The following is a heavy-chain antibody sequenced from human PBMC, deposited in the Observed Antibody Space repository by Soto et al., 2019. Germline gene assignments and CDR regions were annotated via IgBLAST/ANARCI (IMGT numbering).Heavy chain of an antibody. J-gene: IGHJ6*02. CDR1: GYIFSDYG. Sequence: ASVKVSCKASGYIFSDYGINWVRLAPGQGLEWMGWIIPYNDNTKYAENFQGRVTLTTDTSTNTVYTELRSLTPDDTGVYFCARKPYSHYYGMDVWGQGTSVTVSS. D-gene: IGHD2-21*01. V-gene: IGHV1-18*01. CDR3: ARKPYSHYYGMDV. CDR2: IIPYNDNT.